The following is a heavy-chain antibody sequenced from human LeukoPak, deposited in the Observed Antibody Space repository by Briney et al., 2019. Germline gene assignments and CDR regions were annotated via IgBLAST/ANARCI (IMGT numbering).Heavy chain of an antibody. V-gene: IGHV1-69*06. CDR1: GGTFSSYA. J-gene: IGHJ6*03. CDR3: ARDPAGGITGFYYYMDV. Sequence: SVKVSCKASGGTFSSYAISWVRQAPGQGLEWMGGIIPIFGTANYAQKFQGRVTITVDKSTSTAYMELSSLRSEDTAVYYCARDPAGGITGFYYYMDVWGKGTTVTVSS. D-gene: IGHD1-26*01. CDR2: IIPIFGTA.